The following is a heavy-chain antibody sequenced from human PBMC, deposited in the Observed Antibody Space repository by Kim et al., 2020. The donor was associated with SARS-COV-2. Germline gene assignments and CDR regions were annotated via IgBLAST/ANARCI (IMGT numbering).Heavy chain of an antibody. CDR1: GGSIRSGGKF. Sequence: SETLSLTCSVSGGSIRSGGKFWTWIRQHPAKGLEWIGYISYSGNPHYSPSLRSRVSISLQTSENQFSLELTSVTAADTAVYYCARGQPLDYWGQGIVVTV. CDR2: ISYSGNP. V-gene: IGHV4-31*03. CDR3: ARGQPLDY. J-gene: IGHJ4*02. D-gene: IGHD2-2*01.